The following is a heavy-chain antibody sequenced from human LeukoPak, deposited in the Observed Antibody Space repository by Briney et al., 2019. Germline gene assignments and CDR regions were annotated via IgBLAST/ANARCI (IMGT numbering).Heavy chain of an antibody. J-gene: IGHJ6*03. D-gene: IGHD3-9*01. V-gene: IGHV1-2*02. CDR1: GYTFGAYY. Sequence: EASVKVSCKASGYTFGAYYTYWVRQAPGQGLEWTGWINPNSGGTNYAQKFQGRVTMTRDTSISTAYMELSRLRSDDTAVYYCARGPYYDILTGVGYYYYYMDVWGKGTTVTVSS. CDR2: INPNSGGT. CDR3: ARGPYYDILTGVGYYYYYMDV.